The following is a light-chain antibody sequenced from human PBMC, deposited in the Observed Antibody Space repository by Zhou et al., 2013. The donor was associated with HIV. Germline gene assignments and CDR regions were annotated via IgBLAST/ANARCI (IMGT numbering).Light chain of an antibody. J-gene: IGKJ4*01. CDR2: GAS. V-gene: IGKV3D-20*02. CDR3: QQRNTWPLT. CDR1: QSVSSSY. Sequence: EIVLTQSPGTLSLSPGERATLSCRASQSVSSSYLAWYQQKPGQAPRLLIYGASSRATGIPDRFSGSGSGTDFTLTISRLEPEDFAVYYCQQRNTWPLTFGEGPRWRSN.